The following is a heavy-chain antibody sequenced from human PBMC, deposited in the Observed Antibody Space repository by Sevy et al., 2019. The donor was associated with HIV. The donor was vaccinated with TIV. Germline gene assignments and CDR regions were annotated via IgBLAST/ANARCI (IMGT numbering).Heavy chain of an antibody. J-gene: IGHJ5*02. CDR3: TSGADCSNGVCYPRGFDP. CDR1: GGTLTNYA. CDR2: TVPVFGTS. Sequence: ASVKVSCKASGGTLTNYAISWVRQAPGQGLEWMGETVPVFGTSHHARSFQGRVTITADESTSTAYMELRSLRSEDTAVYYCTSGADCSNGVCYPRGFDPWGQGTLVTVSS. D-gene: IGHD2-8*01. V-gene: IGHV1-69*13.